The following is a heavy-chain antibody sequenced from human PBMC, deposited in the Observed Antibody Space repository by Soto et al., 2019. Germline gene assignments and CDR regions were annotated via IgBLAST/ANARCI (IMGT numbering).Heavy chain of an antibody. CDR3: ARGGRNDYGDYVGY. CDR1: GGSIGSYY. D-gene: IGHD4-17*01. J-gene: IGHJ4*02. Sequence: SETLSLTCTVSGGSIGSYYWSWIRQPAGQGLEWTGRIYTSGSTNYNPSLKSRVTMSVDTSKNQFSLKLSSVTAADTAVYYCARGGRNDYGDYVGYWGQGTLVTVAS. CDR2: IYTSGST. V-gene: IGHV4-4*07.